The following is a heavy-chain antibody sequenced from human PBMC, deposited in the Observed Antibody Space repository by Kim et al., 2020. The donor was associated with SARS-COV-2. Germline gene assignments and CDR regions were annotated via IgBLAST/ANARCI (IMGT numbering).Heavy chain of an antibody. V-gene: IGHV4-61*01. D-gene: IGHD3-10*01. CDR3: ARGSGLEGIY. CDR2: IYYSGST. J-gene: IGHJ4*02. Sequence: SETLSLTCTVSGGSVSSGSYYWSWIRQPPGKGLEWIGYIYYSGSTNYNPSLKSRVTISVDTSKNQFSLKLSSVTAADTAVYYCARGSGLEGIYWGQGTLVTVSS. CDR1: GGSVSSGSYY.